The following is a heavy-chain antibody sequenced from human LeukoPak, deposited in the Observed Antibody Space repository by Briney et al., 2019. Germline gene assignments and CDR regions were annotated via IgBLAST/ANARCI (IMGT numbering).Heavy chain of an antibody. CDR1: GFTFSSYG. CDR2: ISYDGSNK. J-gene: IGHJ4*02. CDR3: AKTLREFYDWLLPDY. V-gene: IGHV3-30*18. D-gene: IGHD3-9*01. Sequence: GRSLRLSCAASGFTFSSYGMHWVRQAPGKGLEWVAVISYDGSNKYYADSVKGRFTISRDNSKNTLYLQMNSLRAEDTAVNYCAKTLREFYDWLLPDYWGQGTLVTVSS.